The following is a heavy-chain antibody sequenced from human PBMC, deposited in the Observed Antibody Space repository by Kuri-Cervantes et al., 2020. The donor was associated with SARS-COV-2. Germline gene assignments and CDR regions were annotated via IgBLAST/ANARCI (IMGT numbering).Heavy chain of an antibody. CDR3: ARRRGYSGYVDRPSYFDY. CDR1: GGSFSGHY. D-gene: IGHD5-12*01. Sequence: GSLRLSCAVYGGSFSGHYWSWIRQPPGKGLEWIGEINHSGSTNYNPSLKSRVTISVDTSKNQFSLKLSSVTAADTAVYYCARRRGYSGYVDRPSYFDYWGQGTLVTVSS. CDR2: INHSGST. V-gene: IGHV4-34*01. J-gene: IGHJ4*02.